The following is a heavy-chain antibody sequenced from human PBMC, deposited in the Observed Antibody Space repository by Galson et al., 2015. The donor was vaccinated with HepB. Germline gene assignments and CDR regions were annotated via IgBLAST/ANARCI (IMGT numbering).Heavy chain of an antibody. D-gene: IGHD3-16*01. Sequence: SVKVSCKASGYTFTGYYMHWVRQAPGQGLEWMGWINPNSGGTNYAQKFQGRVTMTRDTSISTAYMELSRLRSDDTAVYYCARDGAGSPGYYYYYMDVWGKGTTVTVSS. J-gene: IGHJ6*03. V-gene: IGHV1-2*02. CDR2: INPNSGGT. CDR3: ARDGAGSPGYYYYYMDV. CDR1: GYTFTGYY.